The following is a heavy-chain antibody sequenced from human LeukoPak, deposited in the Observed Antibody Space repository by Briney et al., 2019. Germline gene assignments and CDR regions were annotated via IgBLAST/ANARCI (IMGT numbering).Heavy chain of an antibody. CDR3: ARDPEYCSGGSCYSKSFDY. CDR1: GYTFTSYY. Sequence: ASVKVSCKVSGYTFTSYYMHWVRQAPGQGLEWMGIINPSGGSTSYAQKFQGRVTMTRDTSTSTVYMELSSLRSEDTAVYYCARDPEYCSGGSCYSKSFDYWGQGTLVTVSS. D-gene: IGHD2-15*01. V-gene: IGHV1-46*01. CDR2: INPSGGST. J-gene: IGHJ4*02.